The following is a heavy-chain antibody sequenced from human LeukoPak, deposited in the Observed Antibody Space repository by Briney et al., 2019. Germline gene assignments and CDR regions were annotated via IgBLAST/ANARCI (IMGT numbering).Heavy chain of an antibody. Sequence: PGRSLRLSCAASGFTFSSYAMHWVRQAPGKGLEWVAVISYDGSNKYYADSVKGRFTISRDNSKNTLYLQMNSLRAEDTAVYYCARGIAVAGTGWFDPWGQGTLVTVSS. CDR3: ARGIAVAGTGWFDP. CDR1: GFTFSSYA. D-gene: IGHD6-19*01. CDR2: ISYDGSNK. J-gene: IGHJ5*02. V-gene: IGHV3-30-3*01.